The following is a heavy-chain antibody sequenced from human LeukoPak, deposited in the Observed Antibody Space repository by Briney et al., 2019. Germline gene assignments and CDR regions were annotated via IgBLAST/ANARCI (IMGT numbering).Heavy chain of an antibody. V-gene: IGHV3-30-3*01. J-gene: IGHJ6*03. CDR1: GFTFSSYA. CDR3: ARAPYGNYYYYYMDV. Sequence: GSLRLSCAASGFTFSSYAMHWVRQAPGKGLEWVAVISYDGSNKYYADSVKGRFTISRDNSKNTLYLQMNSLRAEDTAVYYCARAPYGNYYYYYMDVWGKGTTVTVSS. D-gene: IGHD3-10*01. CDR2: ISYDGSNK.